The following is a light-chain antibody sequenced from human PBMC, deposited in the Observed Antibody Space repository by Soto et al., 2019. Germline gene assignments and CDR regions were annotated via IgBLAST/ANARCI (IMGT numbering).Light chain of an antibody. CDR3: QQYDNLPQ. V-gene: IGKV1-33*01. CDR2: DAS. CDR1: QNISNY. J-gene: IGKJ4*02. Sequence: QVTQSPPSLSASIGDTVILTCRSAQNISNYLNWYQQKPGKAPKLLIYDASNLETGVPSRFSGSGSGTDFTFTISSLQPEDIATYYCQQYDNLPQFGGGTKVEIK.